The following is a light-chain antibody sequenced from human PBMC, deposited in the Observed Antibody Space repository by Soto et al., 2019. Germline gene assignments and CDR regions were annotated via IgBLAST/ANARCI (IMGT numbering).Light chain of an antibody. V-gene: IGKV3-20*01. Sequence: EIGLTQSPGTLSLSPGERATLSCRASQSVSSSYSAWHQQKPDQAPRLLIYGASSRATAIPDRFSGSGYGTDFTLTISRLEPEDFVVYYCPQYGSFLGQGTNLEIK. CDR3: PQYGSF. CDR2: GAS. J-gene: IGKJ2*01. CDR1: QSVSSSY.